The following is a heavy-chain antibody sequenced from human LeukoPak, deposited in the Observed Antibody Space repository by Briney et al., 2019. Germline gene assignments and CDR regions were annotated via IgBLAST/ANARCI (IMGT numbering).Heavy chain of an antibody. CDR1: GGSFSGYY. Sequence: SETLSLTCAVYGGSFSGYYWSWIRQPPGKGLEWIGEINHSGSTNYNPSLKSRVTISVDTSKNQFSLKLSSVTAADTAVYYCARARDNTTIFGVVYYYMDVWGKGTTVTVSS. D-gene: IGHD3-3*01. CDR2: INHSGST. J-gene: IGHJ6*03. CDR3: ARARDNTTIFGVVYYYMDV. V-gene: IGHV4-34*01.